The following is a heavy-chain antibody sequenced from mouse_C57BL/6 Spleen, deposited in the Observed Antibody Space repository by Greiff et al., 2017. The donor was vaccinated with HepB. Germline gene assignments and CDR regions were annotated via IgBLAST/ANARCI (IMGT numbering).Heavy chain of an antibody. Sequence: VQLQQSVAELVRPGASVKLSCTASGFNITSTYMHWVKQRPEQGLEWIGRIDPANGNTKYAPKFQGKATITADTSSNTAYLQLSSLTSEDTAIYYCARGYEGFAYWGQGTLVTVSA. CDR1: GFNITSTY. CDR3: ARGYEGFAY. J-gene: IGHJ3*01. V-gene: IGHV14-3*01. D-gene: IGHD2-3*01. CDR2: IDPANGNT.